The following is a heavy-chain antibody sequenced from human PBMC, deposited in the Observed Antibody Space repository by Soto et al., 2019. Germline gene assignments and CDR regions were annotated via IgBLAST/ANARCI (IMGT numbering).Heavy chain of an antibody. CDR2: ISSTRSYI. Sequence: LRIASAASRVYITVDTVTWVNKAQGKVLEWVASISSTRSYIYYADSGKGRFTIYRDNAKNSLYLQMNSLRAEDTAEYYCARDPGEFDSPMLFGELPPYNWFDPWGQGTLVTVSS. J-gene: IGHJ5*02. D-gene: IGHD3-10*02. CDR1: RVYITVDT. V-gene: IGHV3-21*01. CDR3: ARDPGEFDSPMLFGELPPYNWFDP.